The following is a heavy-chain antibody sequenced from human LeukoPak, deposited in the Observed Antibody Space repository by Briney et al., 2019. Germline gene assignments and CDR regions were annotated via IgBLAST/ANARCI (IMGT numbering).Heavy chain of an antibody. Sequence: GGSLRLSCAASGFIFSAYGMHWVRQAPGKGPEWVAFIRYDGNYKYYADSVKGRFTISRDNSKNMLYLQMNSLRAEDTAVYYCAKDGSSWYDYWGQGTLVTVSS. V-gene: IGHV3-30*02. CDR2: IRYDGNYK. D-gene: IGHD6-13*01. CDR1: GFIFSAYG. CDR3: AKDGSSWYDY. J-gene: IGHJ4*02.